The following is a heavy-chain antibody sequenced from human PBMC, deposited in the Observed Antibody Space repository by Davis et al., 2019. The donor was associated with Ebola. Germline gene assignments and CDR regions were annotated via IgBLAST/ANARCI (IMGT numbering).Heavy chain of an antibody. CDR3: ARALIVVVPAARWFDP. Sequence: GESLKISCEASGFSVSDNYMNWVRQAPGKGLEWVATIWYDESNSYYADSVKGRFTISRDDSKNTLYLQMNSLRSDDTAVYYCARALIVVVPAARWFDPWGQGTLVTVSS. CDR1: GFSVSDNY. J-gene: IGHJ5*02. V-gene: IGHV3-33*08. D-gene: IGHD2-2*01. CDR2: IWYDESNS.